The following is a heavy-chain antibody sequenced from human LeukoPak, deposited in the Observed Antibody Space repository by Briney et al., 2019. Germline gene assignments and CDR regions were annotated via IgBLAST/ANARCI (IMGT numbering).Heavy chain of an antibody. CDR1: GGSISSSSYY. CDR3: TYSGSNYPDY. J-gene: IGHJ4*02. D-gene: IGHD1-26*01. CDR2: ICYSGST. Sequence: SETLSLTCTVSGGSISSSSYYWGWIRQPPGKGLEWIGSICYSGSTYYNPSLKSRVTISLGTSKNQFSLRLSSVTAADTAVYYCTYSGSNYPDYWGQGTLVIVSS. V-gene: IGHV4-39*07.